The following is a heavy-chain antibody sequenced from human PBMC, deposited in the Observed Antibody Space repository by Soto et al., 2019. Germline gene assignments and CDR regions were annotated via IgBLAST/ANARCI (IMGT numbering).Heavy chain of an antibody. Sequence: GGSLRLSCAASGFTFSDYYMSWIRQAPGKGLEWVSYISSSGSTIYYADSVKGRFTISRDNAKNSLYLQMNSLRAEDTAVYYCARDQQWLLYNWFDPWGQGTLVTVSS. J-gene: IGHJ5*02. CDR1: GFTFSDYY. D-gene: IGHD6-19*01. CDR3: ARDQQWLLYNWFDP. CDR2: ISSSGSTI. V-gene: IGHV3-11*01.